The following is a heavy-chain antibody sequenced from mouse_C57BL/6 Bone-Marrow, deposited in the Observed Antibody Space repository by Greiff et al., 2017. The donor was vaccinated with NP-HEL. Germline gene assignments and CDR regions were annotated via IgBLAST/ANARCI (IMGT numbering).Heavy chain of an antibody. J-gene: IGHJ2*01. Sequence: EVKVEESGGGLVKPGGSLKLSCAASGFTFSSYTMSWVRQTPEKRLEWVATISGGGGNTYYPDSVKGRFTISRDNAKNTLYLQMSSLRSEDTALYYCARQVTGYFDYWGQGTTLTVSS. V-gene: IGHV5-9*01. D-gene: IGHD4-1*01. CDR3: ARQVTGYFDY. CDR2: ISGGGGNT. CDR1: GFTFSSYT.